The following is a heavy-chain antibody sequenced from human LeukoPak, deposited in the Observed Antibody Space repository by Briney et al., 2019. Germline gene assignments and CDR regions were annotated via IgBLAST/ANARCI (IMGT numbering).Heavy chain of an antibody. CDR2: IYYSGST. V-gene: IGHV4-39*01. CDR3: ATPHLDYYDSSGQLYYFDY. J-gene: IGHJ4*02. CDR1: GGSISSSSYY. Sequence: PSETLSLTCTVSGGSISSSSYYWRWIRQPPGTGLEWIGSIYYSGSTYYNPSLKSRVTISVDTSKNQFSLKLSSVTAADTAVYYCATPHLDYYDSSGQLYYFDYWGQGTLVTVSS. D-gene: IGHD3-22*01.